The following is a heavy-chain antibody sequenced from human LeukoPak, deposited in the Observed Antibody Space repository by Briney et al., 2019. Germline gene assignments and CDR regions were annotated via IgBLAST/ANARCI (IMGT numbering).Heavy chain of an antibody. CDR2: ISNSGSTI. CDR1: GGSVSSGSYY. J-gene: IGHJ4*02. CDR3: ARDGVGMDY. V-gene: IGHV3-48*03. Sequence: PSETLSLTCTVSGGSVSSGSYYWSWVRQAPGKGLEWVSYISNSGSTIYYADSVKGRFTISRDNAKNSLYLQMNSLRAEDTAVYYCARDGVGMDYWGQGTLVTVSS.